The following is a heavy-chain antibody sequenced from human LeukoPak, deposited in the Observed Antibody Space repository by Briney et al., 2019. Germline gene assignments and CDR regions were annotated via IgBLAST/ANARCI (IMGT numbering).Heavy chain of an antibody. V-gene: IGHV4-34*01. J-gene: IGHJ3*02. D-gene: IGHD1-14*01. CDR2: INHSGST. Sequence: SETLSLTCAVYGGSFSGYYWSWIRQPPGKGLEWIGEINHSGSTNYNPSLKSRVTMSVDTSKNQFSLKLTSLTAADTAVYFCARHWAETTGPYAFDIWGQGTMVTVSS. CDR3: ARHWAETTGPYAFDI. CDR1: GGSFSGYY.